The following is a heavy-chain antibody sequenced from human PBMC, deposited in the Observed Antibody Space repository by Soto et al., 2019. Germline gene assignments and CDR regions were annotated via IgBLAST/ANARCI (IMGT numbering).Heavy chain of an antibody. CDR3: ALGVPAAIRDNWFDP. Sequence: LSLTCTVSGGSVSSGSYYWSWIRQPPGKGLEWIGYIYYSGSTNYNPSLRSRVTISVDTSKNRFSLKLSSVTAADTAVYYCALGVPAAIRDNWFDPWGQGTLVTVSS. CDR1: GGSVSSGSYY. CDR2: IYYSGST. V-gene: IGHV4-61*01. J-gene: IGHJ5*02. D-gene: IGHD2-2*02.